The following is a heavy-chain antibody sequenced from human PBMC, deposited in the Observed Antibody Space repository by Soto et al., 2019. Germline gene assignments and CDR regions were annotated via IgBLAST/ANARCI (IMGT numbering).Heavy chain of an antibody. CDR3: ARYLIERPYSSSHYYYGMDV. Sequence: SETLSLTCTVSGGSISSGGYYWSWIRQHPGKGLEWIGYIYYSGSTYYNPSLKSRVTISVDTSKNQFSLKLSSVTAADTAVYYCARYLIERPYSSSHYYYGMDVWGQGTTVTVSS. D-gene: IGHD6-6*01. CDR2: IYYSGST. J-gene: IGHJ6*02. V-gene: IGHV4-31*03. CDR1: GGSISSGGYY.